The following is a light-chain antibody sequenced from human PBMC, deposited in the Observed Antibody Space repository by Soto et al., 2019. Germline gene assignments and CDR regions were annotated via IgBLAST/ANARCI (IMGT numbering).Light chain of an antibody. J-gene: IGKJ5*01. CDR1: QSVSSN. CDR2: GAS. CDR3: QQYGSSPT. V-gene: IGKV3-15*01. Sequence: EIVMTQSPATLSVSPGERATLSFRASQSVSSNLAWYQQKPGQAPRLLIYGASTRATGIPARISGSGSGTDFTLTISRLEPEDFAVYYCQQYGSSPTFGQGTRLEIK.